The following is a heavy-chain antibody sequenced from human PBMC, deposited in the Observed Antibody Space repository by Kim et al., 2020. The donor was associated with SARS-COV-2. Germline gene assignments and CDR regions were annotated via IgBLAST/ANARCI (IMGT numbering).Heavy chain of an antibody. Sequence: SETLSLTCTVSGGSISSYYWSWIRQPPGKGLEWIGYIYYSGSTNYNPSLKSRVTISVDTSKNQFSLKLSSVTAADTAVYYCARGKSDDYGDYYFDYWGQGTLVTVSS. CDR3: ARGKSDDYGDYYFDY. D-gene: IGHD4-17*01. J-gene: IGHJ4*02. V-gene: IGHV4-59*13. CDR1: GGSISSYY. CDR2: IYYSGST.